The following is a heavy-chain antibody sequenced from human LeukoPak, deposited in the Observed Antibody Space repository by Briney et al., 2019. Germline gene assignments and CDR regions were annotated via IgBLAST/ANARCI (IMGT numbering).Heavy chain of an antibody. Sequence: GGSLRLSCAASGFTFSSYSMNWVRQAPGKGLEWVSSISSSSSYIYYADSVKGRFIISRDNAKNSLYLQMNSLRAEDTAVCYCARDRNGDYRYYYYGMDVWGQGTTVTVSS. J-gene: IGHJ6*02. V-gene: IGHV3-21*01. D-gene: IGHD4-17*01. CDR2: ISSSSSYI. CDR1: GFTFSSYS. CDR3: ARDRNGDYRYYYYGMDV.